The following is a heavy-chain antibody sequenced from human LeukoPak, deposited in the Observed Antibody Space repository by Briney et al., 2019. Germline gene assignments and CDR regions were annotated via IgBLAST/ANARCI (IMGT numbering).Heavy chain of an antibody. CDR1: GFTFTDYA. CDR3: AKDYSGAIDY. V-gene: IGHV3-23*01. Sequence: GGFLRLSCAASGFTFTDYAMSWVRQAPEKGLERVSTISHSGGGTYYAESVKGRFTISRDNSKNTLYLQMNSLRAEDTAVYYCAKDYSGAIDYWGQGTLVTVSS. CDR2: ISHSGGGT. D-gene: IGHD1-1*01. J-gene: IGHJ4*02.